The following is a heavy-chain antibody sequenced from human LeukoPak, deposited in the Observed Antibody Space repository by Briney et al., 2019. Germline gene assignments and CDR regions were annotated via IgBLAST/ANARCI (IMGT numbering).Heavy chain of an antibody. CDR1: GFTFTNAW. V-gene: IGHV3-15*01. Sequence: GGSLRLSCADSGFTFTNAWMSWVRQAPGRGLEWIGRIKSKTDGETTNYAEPVRGRFTISRDDSKSAVYLQMNSLKIEDTAVYYCTTDLGTYYHGSQRLIPIDYWGQGTLVTVSS. CDR2: IKSKTDGETT. J-gene: IGHJ4*02. D-gene: IGHD3-10*01. CDR3: TTDLGTYYHGSQRLIPIDY.